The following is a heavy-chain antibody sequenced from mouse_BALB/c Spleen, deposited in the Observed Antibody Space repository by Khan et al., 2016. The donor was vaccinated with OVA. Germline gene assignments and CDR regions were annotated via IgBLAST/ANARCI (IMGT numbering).Heavy chain of an antibody. D-gene: IGHD1-2*01. CDR1: GFTFSSYA. J-gene: IGHJ2*01. CDR3: AREGLLRLPYYFDY. V-gene: IGHV5-6-5*01. Sequence: EVELVESGGGLVKPGGSLKLSCAASGFTFSSYAMSWVRKTPEKRLEWVASISSGGSTYYPDSVKGRFTISRDNARNILYLQMSSLRSEDTAMYYCAREGLLRLPYYFDYWGQGTTLTVSS. CDR2: ISSGGST.